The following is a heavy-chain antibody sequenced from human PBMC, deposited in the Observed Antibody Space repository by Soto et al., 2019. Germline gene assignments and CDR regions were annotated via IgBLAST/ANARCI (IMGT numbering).Heavy chain of an antibody. D-gene: IGHD3-22*01. CDR2: ISPYNGNT. Sequence: GASVKVSCKTSGYSFTTYGIIWMRQAPGQGLEWMGWISPYNGNTDYSQKFQGRVSMTTDTPTTTAYMELRNLRSDDTAVYFWARPYDNSNSPRLDYWGQGTLVTVSS. CDR1: GYSFTTYG. CDR3: ARPYDNSNSPRLDY. V-gene: IGHV1-18*01. J-gene: IGHJ4*02.